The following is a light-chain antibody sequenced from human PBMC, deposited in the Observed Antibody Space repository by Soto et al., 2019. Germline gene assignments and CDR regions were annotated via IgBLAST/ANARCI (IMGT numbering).Light chain of an antibody. J-gene: IGLJ3*02. CDR3: QTYDSSLSGSL. V-gene: IGLV1-40*01. CDR1: SSNIGAGYD. CDR2: ANS. Sequence: QPVLTQPPSVSGAPGQRVTISCTGSSSNIGAGYDVHWYQQLPGAAPKLLIHANSHRPSGVPDRFSGSGSGTSASLAITGLQGEDEADYFCQTYDSSLSGSLFGGGTKLTVL.